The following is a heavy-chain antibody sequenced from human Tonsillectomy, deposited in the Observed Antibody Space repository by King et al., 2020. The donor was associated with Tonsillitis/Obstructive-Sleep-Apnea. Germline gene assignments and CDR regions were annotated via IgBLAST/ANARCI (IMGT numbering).Heavy chain of an antibody. V-gene: IGHV3-21*01. J-gene: IGHJ6*03. Sequence: VQLVESGGGLVKPGGSLRLSCAASGFTFSTYTMNWVRQAPGKGLEWVSSISSGSSYIYYADSVKGRFTISRDNAKNSLYLQMNSLRAEDTAVYYCARYHFWNNYYDDYYYMDVWGKGTTVTVSS. CDR1: GFTFSTYT. D-gene: IGHD3-3*01. CDR2: ISSGSSYI. CDR3: ARYHFWNNYYDDYYYMDV.